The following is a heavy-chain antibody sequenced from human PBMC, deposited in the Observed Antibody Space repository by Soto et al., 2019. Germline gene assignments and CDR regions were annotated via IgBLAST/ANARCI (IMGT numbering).Heavy chain of an antibody. J-gene: IGHJ3*02. V-gene: IGHV4-59*01. D-gene: IGHD2-15*01. Sequence: PSETLSLTCTVSGGSTSSYSWSWIRQPPGKVLELIWYMFYSGSTEYNPSLKSRLTISVDTSKNQFSLNLSSVTAADTAVYYCAVTHRYCSGGSCQPAHALDIWGQWRMVTVS. CDR2: MFYSGST. CDR3: AVTHRYCSGGSCQPAHALDI. CDR1: GGSTSSYS.